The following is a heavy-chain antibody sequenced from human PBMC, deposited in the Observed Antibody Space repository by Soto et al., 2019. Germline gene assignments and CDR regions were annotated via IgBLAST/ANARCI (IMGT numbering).Heavy chain of an antibody. CDR2: INDQGGSP. Sequence: GGSLRLSCAASGFSFSNYWMHWVRQAPGKGLVWVSRINDQGGSPSYADSVKGRFTISRDNAKNTLYLQMTSLRADDTAVYYCARDSGSGYFVDYYGMDVWGQGTTVTVSS. D-gene: IGHD3-22*01. CDR3: ARDSGSGYFVDYYGMDV. CDR1: GFSFSNYW. V-gene: IGHV3-74*01. J-gene: IGHJ6*02.